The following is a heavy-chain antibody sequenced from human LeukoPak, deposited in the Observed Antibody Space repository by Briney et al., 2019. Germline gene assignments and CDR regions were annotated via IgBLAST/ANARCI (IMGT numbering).Heavy chain of an antibody. J-gene: IGHJ3*02. V-gene: IGHV6-1*01. CDR2: TFYRSKWYT. Sequence: SQTLSLTCAISGDSVSSNSAAWNWIRQSPSRGVEWLGRTFYRSKWYTDYALFVKSRITINPDTSKNQFSLQLNSVTPEDTAVYYCARVTVAAAAAFDIWGQGTMVTVSS. D-gene: IGHD6-13*01. CDR3: ARVTVAAAAAFDI. CDR1: GDSVSSNSAA.